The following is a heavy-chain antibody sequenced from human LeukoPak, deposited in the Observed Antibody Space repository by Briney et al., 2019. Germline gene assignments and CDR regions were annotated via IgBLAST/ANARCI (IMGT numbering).Heavy chain of an antibody. Sequence: SETLSLTCTVSGGSISSYYWSWIRQPAGKGLEWIGRIYTSGSTNYNPSLKSRVTISVDTSKNQFSLKLSSVTAADTAVYYCARVAAYQQAFDYWGQGTLVTVSS. CDR1: GGSISSYY. D-gene: IGHD6-13*01. CDR3: ARVAAYQQAFDY. J-gene: IGHJ4*02. V-gene: IGHV4-4*07. CDR2: IYTSGST.